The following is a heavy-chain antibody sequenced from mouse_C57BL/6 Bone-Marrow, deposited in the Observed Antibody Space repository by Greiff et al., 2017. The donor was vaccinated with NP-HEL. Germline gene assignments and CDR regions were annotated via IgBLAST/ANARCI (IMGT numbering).Heavy chain of an antibody. D-gene: IGHD2-5*01. J-gene: IGHJ4*01. CDR2: INPNNGGT. V-gene: IGHV1-18*01. Sequence: LQESGPELVKPGASVKIPCKASGYTFTDYNMDWVKQSHGKSLEWIGDINPNNGGTIYNQKFKGKATLTVDKSSSTAYMELRSLTSEDTAVYYCARSGYSNYVAMDYWGQGTSVTVSS. CDR3: ARSGYSNYVAMDY. CDR1: GYTFTDYN.